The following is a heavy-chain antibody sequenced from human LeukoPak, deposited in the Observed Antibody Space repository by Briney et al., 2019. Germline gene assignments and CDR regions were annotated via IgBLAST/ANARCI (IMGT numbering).Heavy chain of an antibody. V-gene: IGHV1-2*02. D-gene: IGHD6-13*01. CDR3: ARGSRYYSSSWLAYDY. J-gene: IGHJ4*02. CDR1: GYTFTGYY. Sequence: EASVKVSCKASGYTFTGYYMHWVRQAPGQGLEWMGWINPNSGGTNYAQKFQGRVTMTRDTSISTAYKELSRLRSDDTAVYYCARGSRYYSSSWLAYDYWGQGTLVTVSS. CDR2: INPNSGGT.